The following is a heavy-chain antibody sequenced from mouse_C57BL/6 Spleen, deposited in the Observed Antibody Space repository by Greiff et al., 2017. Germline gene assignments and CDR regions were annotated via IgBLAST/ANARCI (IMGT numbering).Heavy chain of an antibody. J-gene: IGHJ2*01. Sequence: QVQLQQPGAELVKPGASVKLSCKASGYTFTSYWMQWVKQRPGQGLEWIGEIDPSDSYTNYNQKFKGKATLTVDTSSSTAYMQLSSLTSEDSAVYYCARVITTVVVDYWGQGTTLTVSS. CDR2: IDPSDSYT. CDR3: ARVITTVVVDY. D-gene: IGHD1-1*01. CDR1: GYTFTSYW. V-gene: IGHV1-50*01.